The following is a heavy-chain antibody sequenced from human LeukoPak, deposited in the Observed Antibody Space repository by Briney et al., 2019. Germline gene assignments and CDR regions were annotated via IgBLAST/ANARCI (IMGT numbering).Heavy chain of an antibody. Sequence: GGSLRLSCAASGFTFSSYAMSWVRQAPGKGLEWVSAISGSGGSTYYADSVKDRFTISRDNSKNTLYLQMNSLRAEDTAVYYCAKYAIPGVAAAGPFDPWGQGTLVTVSS. CDR1: GFTFSSYA. D-gene: IGHD6-13*01. CDR3: AKYAIPGVAAAGPFDP. V-gene: IGHV3-23*01. J-gene: IGHJ5*02. CDR2: ISGSGGST.